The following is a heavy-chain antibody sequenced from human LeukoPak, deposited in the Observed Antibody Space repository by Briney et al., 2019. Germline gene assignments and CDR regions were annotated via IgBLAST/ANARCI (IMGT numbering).Heavy chain of an antibody. D-gene: IGHD6-25*01. CDR1: GFSLSDYN. J-gene: IGHJ4*02. V-gene: IGHV3-48*02. Sequence: GGSLRLSCAASGFSLSDYNMNWVRQTPGKGLEWVSYVNSIGSGMHYTDSVRGRFTISRDNAKNSLYLQMNSLRDEDTALYYCARGVSRYISGWHFDYWGQGALVTVSS. CDR2: VNSIGSGM. CDR3: ARGVSRYISGWHFDY.